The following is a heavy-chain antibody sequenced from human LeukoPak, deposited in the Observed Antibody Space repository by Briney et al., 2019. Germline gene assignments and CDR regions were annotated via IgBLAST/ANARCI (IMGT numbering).Heavy chain of an antibody. CDR2: IIPIFGTA. D-gene: IGHD3-10*01. CDR3: AWGSGSYYEWGEYYFDY. J-gene: IGHJ4*02. Sequence: GASVKVSCKASGYTFTFYAIHWVRQAPGQGLEWMGGIIPIFGTANYAQKFQGRVTITADESASTAYMELSSLRSEDTAVYYCAWGSGSYYEWGEYYFDYWGQGTLVTVSS. V-gene: IGHV1-69*13. CDR1: GYTFTFYA.